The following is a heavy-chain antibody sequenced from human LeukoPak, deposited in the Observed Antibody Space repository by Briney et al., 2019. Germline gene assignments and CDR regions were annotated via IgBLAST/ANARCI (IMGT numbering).Heavy chain of an antibody. CDR2: ISSSGSTI. Sequence: GGSLRLSCAASGFTFSSYEMNWVHQAPGKGLEWVSYISSSGSTIYYVDSVKGRFTISRDNAKNSLYLQMNSLRAEDTAVYYCARDMDYSFDYWGQGTLVTVSS. J-gene: IGHJ4*02. V-gene: IGHV3-48*03. CDR1: GFTFSSYE. D-gene: IGHD4-11*01. CDR3: ARDMDYSFDY.